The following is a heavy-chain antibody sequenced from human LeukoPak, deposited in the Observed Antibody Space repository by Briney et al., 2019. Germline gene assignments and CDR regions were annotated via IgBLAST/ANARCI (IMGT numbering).Heavy chain of an antibody. CDR3: ARITLEDYDFWSGSQG. Sequence: ASVKVSCKASGGTFSSYAISWVRQAPGQGLEWMGGIIPIFGTANYAQKFQGRVTITTDESTSTAYMELSSLRSEDTAVYYCARITLEDYDFWSGSQGWGQGTLVTVSS. V-gene: IGHV1-69*05. J-gene: IGHJ4*02. D-gene: IGHD3-3*01. CDR2: IIPIFGTA. CDR1: GGTFSSYA.